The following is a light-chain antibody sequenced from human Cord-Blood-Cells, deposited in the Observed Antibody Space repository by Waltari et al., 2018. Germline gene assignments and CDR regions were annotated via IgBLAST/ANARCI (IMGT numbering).Light chain of an antibody. CDR1: TGAVTSGHY. Sequence: QAVVTLEPSLTVSPGGTVTLTCGSSTGAVTSGHYPYWFQQKPGQAPRTLIYDTSNKHSWTPARFSGSLLGGKAALTLSGAQPEDEAEYYCLLSYSGANWVFGGGTKLTVL. CDR3: LLSYSGANWV. J-gene: IGLJ3*02. CDR2: DTS. V-gene: IGLV7-46*01.